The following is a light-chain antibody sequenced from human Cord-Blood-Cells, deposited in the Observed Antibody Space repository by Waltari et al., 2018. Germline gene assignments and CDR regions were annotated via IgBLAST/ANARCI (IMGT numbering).Light chain of an antibody. V-gene: IGKV1-27*01. Sequence: IQLTQYPSYLSASLRDRLTTTSPTSQGISNYQAWYQQKQGKVPKLLIYAASTMQSVYPSRFSGSGSGTDFTLTIDSLQTADVATYYYQKYNSGRYTFGQGTKLVIK. J-gene: IGKJ2*01. CDR1: QGISNY. CDR3: QKYNSGRYT. CDR2: AAS.